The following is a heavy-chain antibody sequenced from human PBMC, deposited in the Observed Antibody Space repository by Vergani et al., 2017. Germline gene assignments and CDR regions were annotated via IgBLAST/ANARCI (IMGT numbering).Heavy chain of an antibody. CDR2: VYYTGST. Sequence: QVQLQESGPGLVKPSETLSLTCTVSGAAIKDFYWSWFRQPPGKGLEWIGYVYYTGSTTYNPSLKSRVTISVDTSNNQFSLKLSSVTAADTDVYYCARGRLLAAADQFDYWGQGTLVTVSS. D-gene: IGHD6-13*01. CDR3: ARGRLLAAADQFDY. CDR1: GAAIKDFY. V-gene: IGHV4-59*12. J-gene: IGHJ4*02.